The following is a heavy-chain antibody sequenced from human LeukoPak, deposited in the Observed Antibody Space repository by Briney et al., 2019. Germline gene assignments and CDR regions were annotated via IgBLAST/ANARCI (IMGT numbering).Heavy chain of an antibody. D-gene: IGHD4-17*01. CDR2: ISWDGGST. V-gene: IGHV3-43D*03. CDR1: GFTFDDYA. CDR3: AKGGNDYGDSGDY. J-gene: IGHJ4*02. Sequence: PGGSLRLSCAASGFTFDDYAMHWVRQAPGKGLEWVSLISWDGGSTYYADSVKGRFTISRDNSKNSLYLQMNSLRAEDTALYYCAKGGNDYGDSGDYWGQGTLVTVSS.